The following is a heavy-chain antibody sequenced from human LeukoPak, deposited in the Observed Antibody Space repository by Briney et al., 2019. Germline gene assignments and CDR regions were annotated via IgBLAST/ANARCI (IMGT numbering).Heavy chain of an antibody. D-gene: IGHD6-13*01. V-gene: IGHV3-74*01. CDR3: ARDLIYSLEY. CDR1: GFTFNNYW. Sequence: GGWLRLSCAASGFTFNNYWMHWVRPAPGKGLVWVSRIKSGGSSTTYADSVKRRFTISRDNTKNTLYLQMNSLRAEDTAVYYCARDLIYSLEYWGQGTLVTVSS. J-gene: IGHJ4*02. CDR2: IKSGGSST.